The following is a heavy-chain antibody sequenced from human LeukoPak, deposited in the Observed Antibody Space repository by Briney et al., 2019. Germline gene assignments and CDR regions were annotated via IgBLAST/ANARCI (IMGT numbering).Heavy chain of an antibody. CDR3: ARLGIAVAGDPAEFDY. CDR1: GGSISSYY. V-gene: IGHV4-4*07. CDR2: IYTSGST. J-gene: IGHJ4*02. Sequence: PSETLSLTCTVSGGSISSYYWSWIRQPAGKGLEWIGRIYTSGSTNYNPSLKSRVTIPVDKSKNQFSLKLSSVTAADTAVYYCARLGIAVAGDPAEFDYWGQGTLVTVSS. D-gene: IGHD6-19*01.